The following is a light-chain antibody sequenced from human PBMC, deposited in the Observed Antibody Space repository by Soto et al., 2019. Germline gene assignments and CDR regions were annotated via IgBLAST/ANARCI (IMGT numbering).Light chain of an antibody. V-gene: IGKV3D-20*02. CDR2: GAS. CDR3: QRQSNWPRT. Sequence: EIVLTQSPGTLSLSPGERATLSCRASQSVSNNYLAWYQQKPGQAPRLLIYGASNRATGIPDRFSGSGSGTDFTLTISRLEPEDFAIYYCQRQSNWPRTFGQGTKVDIK. J-gene: IGKJ1*01. CDR1: QSVSNNY.